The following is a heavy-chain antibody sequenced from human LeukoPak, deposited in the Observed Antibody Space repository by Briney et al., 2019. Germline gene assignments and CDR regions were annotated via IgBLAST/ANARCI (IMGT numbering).Heavy chain of an antibody. CDR3: TSSDYTSSDY. J-gene: IGHJ4*02. D-gene: IGHD2-2*02. CDR2: IDPRSGGT. CDR1: GYTFTDYY. Sequence: ASMKVSCKASGYTFTDYYMHWVRQAPGQGLEWMGWIDPRSGGTNFARKFQGRVTMTRDTSIRTAYMELSRLTSDDTAVYYCTSSDYTSSDYWGQGTLVTVSS. V-gene: IGHV1-2*02.